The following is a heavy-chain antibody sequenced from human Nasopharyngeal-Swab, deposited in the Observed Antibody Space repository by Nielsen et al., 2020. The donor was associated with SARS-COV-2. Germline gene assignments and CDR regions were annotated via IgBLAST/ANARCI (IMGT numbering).Heavy chain of an antibody. J-gene: IGHJ6*03. CDR2: IIPIFDTA. CDR3: ARDYDSSGYPVTPDYYYYMDV. CDR1: GGTFSSYA. V-gene: IGHV1-69*13. Sequence: SVKVSCKASGGTFSSYAISWVRQAPGQELEWMGGIIPIFDTANYAQQFQGRVTITADESTSTAYMELSSLRSEDTAVYYCARDYDSSGYPVTPDYYYYMDVWGKGTTVTVSS. D-gene: IGHD3-22*01.